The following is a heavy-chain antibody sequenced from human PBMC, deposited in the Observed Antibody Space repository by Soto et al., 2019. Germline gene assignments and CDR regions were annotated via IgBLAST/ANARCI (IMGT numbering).Heavy chain of an antibody. Sequence: QVQLVQSGAEVRQPASSVKVSCKTSGGTFSSYAVSWVRQAPGQGLEWMGGIVPIVDTSTYAQKFQGRVTITADESTSTVYMVLSSLRSDNTAVYYCVTVVAIPGSPDNWGEATLVTVSS. D-gene: IGHD2-15*01. CDR2: IVPIVDTS. J-gene: IGHJ4*02. CDR3: VTVVAIPGSPDN. CDR1: GGTFSSYA. V-gene: IGHV1-69*12.